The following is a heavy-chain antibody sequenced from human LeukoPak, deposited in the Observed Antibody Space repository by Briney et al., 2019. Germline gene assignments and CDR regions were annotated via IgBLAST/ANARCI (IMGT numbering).Heavy chain of an antibody. J-gene: IGHJ5*02. Sequence: SVNVSCKASGGTFSIYAISWVRQAPGQGLEWMGGIIPIFGTANYAQKFQGRVTITADESTSTAYMELSSLRSEDTAVYYCARVVVTANGNWFDPWGQGTLVTVSS. CDR3: ARVVVTANGNWFDP. CDR2: IIPIFGTA. D-gene: IGHD2-21*02. V-gene: IGHV1-69*13. CDR1: GGTFSIYA.